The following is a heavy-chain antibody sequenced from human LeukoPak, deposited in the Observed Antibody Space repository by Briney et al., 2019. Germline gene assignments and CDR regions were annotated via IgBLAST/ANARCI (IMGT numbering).Heavy chain of an antibody. CDR3: ARDLDTAMVNYFDY. CDR1: GGSISSGDYY. Sequence: PSETLSLTCTVSGGSISSGDYYWSWIRQPPGQGLEWIGYIYYSGSTYYNPSLKSRVTISVDTSKNQFSLKLSSVTAADTAVYYCARDLDTAMVNYFDYWGQGTLVTVSS. D-gene: IGHD5-18*01. J-gene: IGHJ4*02. CDR2: IYYSGST. V-gene: IGHV4-30-4*01.